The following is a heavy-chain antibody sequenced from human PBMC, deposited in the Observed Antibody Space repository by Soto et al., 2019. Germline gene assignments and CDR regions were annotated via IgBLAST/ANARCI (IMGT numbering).Heavy chain of an antibody. CDR3: TTDYDFWRGRPWMDV. J-gene: IGHJ6*02. Sequence: EVQLVESGGGLVKPGGSLRLSCAASGFTFSNAWMSWVRQAPGKGLECVGRIKSKTDGGTTDYAAPVKGRFTISRDDSKNTQYLQMNSLKTEDTAVYYCTTDYDFWRGRPWMDVGGQGTTVTVSS. V-gene: IGHV3-15*01. D-gene: IGHD3-3*01. CDR2: IKSKTDGGTT. CDR1: GFTFSNAW.